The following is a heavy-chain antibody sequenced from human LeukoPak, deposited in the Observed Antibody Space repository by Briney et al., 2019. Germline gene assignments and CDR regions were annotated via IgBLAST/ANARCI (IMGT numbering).Heavy chain of an antibody. CDR2: ISGSGGST. CDR3: AKDGRKGSRDHAFGI. Sequence: PGGSLRLSCAASGFTFSSYAMSWVRQAPGKGLEWVSAISGSGGSTYYADSVKGRFTISRDNSKNTLYLQMNSLKAEDTAVYYCAKDGRKGSRDHAFGIWGQGTMVTVPS. V-gene: IGHV3-23*01. CDR1: GFTFSSYA. J-gene: IGHJ3*02. D-gene: IGHD2-15*01.